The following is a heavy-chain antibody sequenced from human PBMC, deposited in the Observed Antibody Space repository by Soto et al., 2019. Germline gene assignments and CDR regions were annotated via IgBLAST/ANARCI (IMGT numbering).Heavy chain of an antibody. V-gene: IGHV3-7*01. Sequence: GXSLRLCGADSRFSFSRYWMSWLRQAPWKGLEWLATIKWDASEKKYVDSVEGLFTMSRDNAKNSLYLQRDSLRDEDTAVYYCARDQGYGSATSVNHYLDYWGHGTLVTVYS. CDR1: RFSFSRYW. D-gene: IGHD3-10*01. J-gene: IGHJ4*01. CDR2: IKWDASEK. CDR3: ARDQGYGSATSVNHYLDY.